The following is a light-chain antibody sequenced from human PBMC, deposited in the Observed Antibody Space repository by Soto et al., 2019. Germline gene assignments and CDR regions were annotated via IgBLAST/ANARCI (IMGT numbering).Light chain of an antibody. CDR1: QTVRNNY. CDR3: QQYGSSGM. V-gene: IGKV3-20*01. J-gene: IGKJ1*01. CDR2: DAS. Sequence: VLTHAPVTQSFAPGERATLSCRASQTVRNNYLAWYQQKPGQAPRLLIYDASSRATGIPDRFSGGGSGTDFTLSISRLEPEDFAVYYCQQYGSSGMFGQGTKVDIK.